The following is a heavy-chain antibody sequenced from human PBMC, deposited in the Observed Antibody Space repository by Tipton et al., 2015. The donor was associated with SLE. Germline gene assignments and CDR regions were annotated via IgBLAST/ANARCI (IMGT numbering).Heavy chain of an antibody. Sequence: SLRLSCAASGFTFSNAWMSWVRQAPGKGLEWVGRIKSKTDGGTTDYAAPVKGRFTISRDDSKNTLYLQMNSLKTEDTAVYYCTTDQAVSGIVATMSYFDYWGQGTLVTVSS. CDR1: GFTFSNAW. CDR2: IKSKTDGGTT. CDR3: TTDQAVSGIVATMSYFDY. D-gene: IGHD5-12*01. J-gene: IGHJ4*02. V-gene: IGHV3-15*01.